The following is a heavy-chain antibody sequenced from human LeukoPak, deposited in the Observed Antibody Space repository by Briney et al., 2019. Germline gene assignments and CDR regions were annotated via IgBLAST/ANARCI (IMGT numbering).Heavy chain of an antibody. CDR1: RYTASSED. V-gene: IGHV3-53*01. D-gene: IGHD3-16*02. CDR2: IYSRGTT. J-gene: IGHJ4*02. CDR3: ARHRLLNFFDY. Sequence: PGGSLRLSCSVYRYTASSEDMTCVRQAPGKGLEWVSVIYSRGTTSYRDSVKGRFTISRDFSNNTVYLQMNNLTAEDTAIYYCARHRLLNFFDYWGPGTLVTVSS.